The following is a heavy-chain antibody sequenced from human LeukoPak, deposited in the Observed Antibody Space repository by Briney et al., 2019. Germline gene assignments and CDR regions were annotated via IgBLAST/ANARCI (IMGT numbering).Heavy chain of an antibody. CDR2: INPNSGGT. CDR3: ARDSPLVAATGTFDY. CDR1: GYTFTGYY. D-gene: IGHD2-15*01. J-gene: IGHJ4*02. V-gene: IGHV1-2*02. Sequence: ASVKVSCKASGYTFTGYYMHWVRQAPGQGLEWMGWINPNSGGTNYAQKFQGRVTMTRDTSISTAYMELSRLRSDDTAVYYCARDSPLVAATGTFDYWGQGTLVTVSS.